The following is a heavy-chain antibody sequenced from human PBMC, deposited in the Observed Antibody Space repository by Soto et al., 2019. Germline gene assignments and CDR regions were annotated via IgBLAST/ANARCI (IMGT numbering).Heavy chain of an antibody. CDR1: GGSITSGNSYS. CDR2: ISHTGST. V-gene: IGHV4-30-2*01. D-gene: IGHD3-10*01. CDR3: ARAVAPYFGTWFDP. Sequence: SETLSLTCAASGGSITSGNSYSWSWIRQPPGKGLEWIGSISHTGSTSYNPSLKSRLTMSVDKSKNQFSLRLSSVTAADMAVYYCARAVAPYFGTWFDPWGQGILVTVSS. J-gene: IGHJ5*02.